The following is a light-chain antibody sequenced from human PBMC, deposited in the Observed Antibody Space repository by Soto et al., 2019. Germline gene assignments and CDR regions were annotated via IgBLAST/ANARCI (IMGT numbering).Light chain of an antibody. CDR2: AAS. Sequence: DIRMTQSPTSRSASVGDRVTITCRASQGIRNYVAWYQQIPGKAPKLLIYAASTLQSGVPSRFSGSGSGTDFTLTINGLQPEDVATYSCQKYSSVPVFGPGTKVEIK. CDR3: QKYSSVPV. CDR1: QGIRNY. J-gene: IGKJ3*01. V-gene: IGKV1-27*01.